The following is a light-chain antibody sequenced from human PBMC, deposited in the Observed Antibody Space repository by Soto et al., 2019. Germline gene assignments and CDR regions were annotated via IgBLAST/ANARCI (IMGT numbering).Light chain of an antibody. Sequence: EIVLTQSPATLSLSPGERATLSCRASQSVSTYLAWYQQKPGQAPRLLIYDASKRATGIPARFSGGGSGTDFTLTISSLEPEDFAVYYCQHREDWPLTFGGGTNVDIK. CDR1: QSVSTY. V-gene: IGKV3-11*01. CDR2: DAS. J-gene: IGKJ4*01. CDR3: QHREDWPLT.